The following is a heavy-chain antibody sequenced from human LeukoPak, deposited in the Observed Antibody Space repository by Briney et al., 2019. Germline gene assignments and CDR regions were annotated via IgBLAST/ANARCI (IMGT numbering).Heavy chain of an antibody. CDR3: ARELGGYDYSSFDY. CDR1: GFTFSSYW. J-gene: IGHJ4*02. D-gene: IGHD5-12*01. V-gene: IGHV3-74*01. CDR2: INSDGSST. Sequence: PGGSLRLSCAASGFTFSSYWMHWVRQAPGKGRVGVSRINSDGSSTIYADSVKGRFTISRDNPKNTLYLQMNSLRGEDTAVYYCARELGGYDYSSFDYWGQGTLVTVSS.